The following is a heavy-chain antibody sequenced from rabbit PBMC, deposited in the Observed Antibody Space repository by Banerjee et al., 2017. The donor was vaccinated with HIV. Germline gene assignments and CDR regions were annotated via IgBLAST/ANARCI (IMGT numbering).Heavy chain of an antibody. Sequence: QLVESGGGLVQPGGSLKLSCKASGFDFSSYYMTWVRQAPGKGLEWIGYIDPVFDSTYYASWANGRFTISSHNAQNTLYLQLNSLTAADTATYFCYSTGGDYYNHNLWGPGTLVTVS. CDR3: YSTGGDYYNHNL. CDR2: IDPVFDST. D-gene: IGHD7-1*01. J-gene: IGHJ4*01. V-gene: IGHV1S7*01. CDR1: GFDFSSYY.